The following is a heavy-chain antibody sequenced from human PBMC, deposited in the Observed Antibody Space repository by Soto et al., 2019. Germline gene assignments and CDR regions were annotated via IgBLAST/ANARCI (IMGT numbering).Heavy chain of an antibody. V-gene: IGHV3-23*01. CDR3: ARRSSGWFFDY. CDR2: ISGSGGST. J-gene: IGHJ4*02. D-gene: IGHD6-19*01. CDR1: GFTFSSYA. Sequence: GGSLRLSCAAPGFTFSSYAMTWVRQAPGKGLEWVSIISGSGGSTYYADSVKGRFTSSRDNSKNTLYLQMNSLRAEDTAVYYCARRSSGWFFDYWGQGTLVTVSS.